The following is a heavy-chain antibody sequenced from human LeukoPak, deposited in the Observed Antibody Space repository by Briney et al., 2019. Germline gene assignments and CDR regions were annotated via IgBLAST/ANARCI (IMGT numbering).Heavy chain of an antibody. CDR1: GFTFDDYA. J-gene: IGHJ5*02. CDR3: AKYPTGP. CDR2: ISWNSGSI. Sequence: PGGSLRPSCAASGFTFDDYAMHWVRQAPGKGLEWVSGISWNSGSIGYADSVKGRFTISRDNAKNSLYLQMNSLRAEDTALYYCAKYPTGPWGQGTLVTVSS. V-gene: IGHV3-9*01.